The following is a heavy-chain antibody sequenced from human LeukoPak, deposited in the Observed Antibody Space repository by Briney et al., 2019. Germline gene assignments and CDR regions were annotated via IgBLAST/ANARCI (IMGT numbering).Heavy chain of an antibody. CDR2: IYTSGST. CDR3: ARRVAATRRLFSIDL. J-gene: IGHJ2*01. V-gene: IGHV4-61*02. Sequence: PSQTLSLTCTVSSGSISSGSYDWSWIRQPAGKGLEWIGRIYTSGSTNYNPSLKSRVTISMDTSKNQFSLKLSSVTAADTAVYYCARRVAATRRLFSIDLWGRGTVVTVSS. CDR1: SGSISSGSYD. D-gene: IGHD2-15*01.